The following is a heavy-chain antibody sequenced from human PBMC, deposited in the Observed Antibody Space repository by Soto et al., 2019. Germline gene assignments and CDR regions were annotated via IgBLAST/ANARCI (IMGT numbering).Heavy chain of an antibody. V-gene: IGHV3-23*01. D-gene: IGHD3-10*01. CDR3: AKDAMVRGVSDY. J-gene: IGHJ4*02. CDR2: ISGSGGST. CDR1: GFTFSSYA. Sequence: GESLKISCAASGFTFSSYAMSWVRQAPGKGLEWVSAISGSGGSTYYADSVKGRFTISRDNSKNTLYRQMNSLRAEDTAVYYCAKDAMVRGVSDYWGQGTLVTVSS.